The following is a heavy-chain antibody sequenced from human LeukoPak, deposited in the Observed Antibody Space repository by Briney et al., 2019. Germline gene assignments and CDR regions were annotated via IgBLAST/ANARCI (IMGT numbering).Heavy chain of an antibody. V-gene: IGHV3-30*02. D-gene: IGHD1-1*01. CDR3: VRGFHP. CDR2: IRYDGSNK. CDR1: GFTFSSYG. J-gene: IGHJ5*02. Sequence: GGSLRLSCAASGFTFSSYGMHWVRQAPGKGLEWVAFIRYDGSNKYYADSVKGRFTISRDNSKNTLFLQMNSLRPEDTAVYYGVRGFHPWGQGTLVTVSS.